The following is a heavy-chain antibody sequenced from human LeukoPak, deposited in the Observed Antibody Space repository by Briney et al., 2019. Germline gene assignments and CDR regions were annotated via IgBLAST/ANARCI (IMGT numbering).Heavy chain of an antibody. J-gene: IGHJ6*04. V-gene: IGHV1-2*04. CDR1: GYTFTGYY. D-gene: IGHD4-17*01. CDR3: ARSRDGDYYGMDV. CDR2: INPISGGA. Sequence: GASVKVSCEASGYTFTGYYIHWVRQAPGQGLEWMGWINPISGGAHYAQRFQGWVTMTRDTSISTAYMELSRLRCDDTAVYNCARSRDGDYYGMDVWGKGTTVTVSS.